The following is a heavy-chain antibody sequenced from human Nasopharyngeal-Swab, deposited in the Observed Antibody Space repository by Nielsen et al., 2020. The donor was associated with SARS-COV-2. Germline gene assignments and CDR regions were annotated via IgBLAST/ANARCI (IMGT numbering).Heavy chain of an antibody. D-gene: IGHD2-21*01. CDR2: ISVSGADI. J-gene: IGHJ4*02. CDR1: GFIFTTYA. CDR3: ASARLTYCGGDCYDT. Sequence: GESLKISCVGSGFIFTTYAINWVRQAPGKGLEWVSHISVSGADIHYGDSVKGRFTISRDNSKNTLYLQMNSLRAEDTAVYYCASARLTYCGGDCYDTWGQGTLVSVSS. V-gene: IGHV3-21*05.